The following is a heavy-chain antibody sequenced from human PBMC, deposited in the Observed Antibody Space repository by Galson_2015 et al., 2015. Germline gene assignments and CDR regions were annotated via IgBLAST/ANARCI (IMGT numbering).Heavy chain of an antibody. V-gene: IGHV1-8*01. Sequence: SVKVSCKASGYTFTSYDINWVRQATGQGLEWMGWMNPNSGNTGYAQKFQGRVTMTRNTSISTAYMELSSLRSEDTAVYYCARVFYDSSGPSFDYDAFDIWGQGTMVTVSS. CDR3: ARVFYDSSGPSFDYDAFDI. CDR1: GYTFTSYD. J-gene: IGHJ3*02. D-gene: IGHD3-22*01. CDR2: MNPNSGNT.